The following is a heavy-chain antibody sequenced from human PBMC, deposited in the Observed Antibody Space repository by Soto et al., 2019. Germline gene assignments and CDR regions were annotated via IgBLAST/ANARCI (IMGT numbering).Heavy chain of an antibody. CDR3: ARDQRRYFDWLLSRFDY. J-gene: IGHJ4*02. CDR2: ISAYNGNT. Sequence: QVQLVQSGAEVKKPGASVKVSCKASGYTFTSYGISWVRQAPGQGLEWMGWISAYNGNTNYAQKLQGRVTMTTETPTSTAYMELRSLRSDDTAVDYCARDQRRYFDWLLSRFDYWGQGTLVTVSS. V-gene: IGHV1-18*01. CDR1: GYTFTSYG. D-gene: IGHD3-9*01.